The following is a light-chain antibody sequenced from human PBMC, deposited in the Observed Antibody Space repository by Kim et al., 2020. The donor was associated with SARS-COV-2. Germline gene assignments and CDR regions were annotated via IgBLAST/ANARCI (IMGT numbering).Light chain of an antibody. CDR1: NLGDKY. CDR3: QAWDSSIVV. J-gene: IGLJ2*01. V-gene: IGLV3-1*01. CDR2: DDS. Sequence: SYELTQPPSVSVSTGQTATITCSGDNLGDKYACWYQQKPGQSPLLVIYDDSKRPSGIPERFSGSNSGNTATLTISGTQAMDEADYYCQAWDSSIVVFGGG.